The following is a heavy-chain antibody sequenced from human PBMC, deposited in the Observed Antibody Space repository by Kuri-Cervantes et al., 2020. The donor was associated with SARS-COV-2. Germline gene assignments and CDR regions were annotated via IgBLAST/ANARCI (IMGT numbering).Heavy chain of an antibody. CDR1: GFPFSASA. V-gene: IGHV3-73*01. Sequence: GGSLRLSCEVSGFPFSASAIHWVRQASGKGLEWVGRVRGKANSYATAYAASVKGRFTISRDDSKNMAYLQMNSLKTEDTAVYYCTTLIDYWGQGALVTVSS. CDR3: TTLIDY. J-gene: IGHJ4*02. CDR2: VRGKANSYAT.